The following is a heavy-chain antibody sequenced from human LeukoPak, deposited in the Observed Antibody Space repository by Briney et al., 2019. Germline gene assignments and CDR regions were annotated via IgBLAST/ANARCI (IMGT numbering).Heavy chain of an antibody. CDR1: GITLSNYG. CDR3: AREYYDSSGYYGGGDAFDI. J-gene: IGHJ3*02. Sequence: PGGSLRLSCAVSGITLSNYGMSWVRQAPGKGLEWVAGISDSGGRTNYADSVKGRFTISRDNPKNTLYLQMNSLRAEDTAVYYCAREYYDSSGYYGGGDAFDIWGQGTMVTVSS. D-gene: IGHD3-22*01. V-gene: IGHV3-23*01. CDR2: ISDSGGRT.